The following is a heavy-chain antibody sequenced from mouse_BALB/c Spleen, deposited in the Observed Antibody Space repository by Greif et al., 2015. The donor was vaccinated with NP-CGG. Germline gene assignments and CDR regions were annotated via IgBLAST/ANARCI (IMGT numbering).Heavy chain of an antibody. V-gene: IGHV5-6-5*01. Sequence: EVMLVESGGGLVKPGGSLKLSCAASGFTFSSYAMSWVRQTPEKRLEWVASISSGGSTYYPDSVKGRFTISRDNARNILYLQMSSLRSEDTAMYYCARVRRATTVEYAMDYWGQGTSVTVSS. J-gene: IGHJ4*01. CDR3: ARVRRATTVEYAMDY. D-gene: IGHD1-1*01. CDR1: GFTFSSYA. CDR2: ISSGGST.